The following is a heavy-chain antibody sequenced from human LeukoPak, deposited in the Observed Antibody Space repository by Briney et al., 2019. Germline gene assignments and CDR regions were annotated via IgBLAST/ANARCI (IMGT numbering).Heavy chain of an antibody. V-gene: IGHV5-51*01. J-gene: IGHJ4*02. CDR3: ARGGYSDYAPFDY. CDR1: GYSFSIYW. Sequence: GESLQISCETSGYSFSIYWIAWVRQLPGEGLEWMGIIYPADSHTRYRPSFQGQVTFSVDKSISTAYLQWSSLKASDTAMYYCARGGYSDYAPFDYWGQGTLVTVSS. CDR2: IYPADSHT. D-gene: IGHD5-12*01.